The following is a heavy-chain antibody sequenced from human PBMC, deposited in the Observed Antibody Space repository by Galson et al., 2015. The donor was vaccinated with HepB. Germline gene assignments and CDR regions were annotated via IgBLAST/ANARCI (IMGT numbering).Heavy chain of an antibody. CDR3: ARGGYCSSPSCSWAQHYYYGMDV. Sequence: SVKVSCKASGYTFTSYAMHWVRQAPGQRLEWMGLINAGNGNTKYLQKFQGRVTITRDTSASTAYMELSSLTSEDTAVYYCARGGYCSSPSCSWAQHYYYGMDVWGQGTTVTVAS. V-gene: IGHV1-3*01. D-gene: IGHD2-2*03. CDR2: INAGNGNT. J-gene: IGHJ6*02. CDR1: GYTFTSYA.